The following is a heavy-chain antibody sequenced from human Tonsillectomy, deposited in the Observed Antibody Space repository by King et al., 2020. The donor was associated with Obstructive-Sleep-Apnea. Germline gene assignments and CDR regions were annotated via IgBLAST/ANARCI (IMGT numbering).Heavy chain of an antibody. D-gene: IGHD1-1*01. J-gene: IGHJ4*02. V-gene: IGHV3-30*18. CDR3: AKGAWNDLGFDY. CDR1: GFTFSSYG. Sequence: VQLVESGGGVVQPGRSLRLSCAASGFTFSSYGMHWVRQAPGKGLEWVAVISYDGSNKYYADSVKGRFTISRDNSKNTLYLQMNSLRAEDTAVYYCAKGAWNDLGFDYWGQGTLVTVSS. CDR2: ISYDGSNK.